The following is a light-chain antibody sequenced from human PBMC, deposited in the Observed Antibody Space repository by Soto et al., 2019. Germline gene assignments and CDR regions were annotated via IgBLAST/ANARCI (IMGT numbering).Light chain of an antibody. V-gene: IGLV1-44*01. Sequence: QSVLTQPPSASGTPGQRVTISCSGSSSNIGTNTVNWYQQLPGTAPQLLMYSNDLRPSGVPDRFSGSKSGTSAPLAISGLQSEDEADYYCEAWDGSLNGVVFGGGTKLTVL. CDR1: SSNIGTNT. CDR3: EAWDGSLNGVV. J-gene: IGLJ2*01. CDR2: SND.